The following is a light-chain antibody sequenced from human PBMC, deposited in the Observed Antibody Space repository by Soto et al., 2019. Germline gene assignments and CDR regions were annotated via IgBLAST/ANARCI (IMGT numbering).Light chain of an antibody. CDR1: QTVGVR. Sequence: ANLSASLGKRATLSGRGIQTVGVRLAWYQHKPGQAPRLLIYEASNRAAGVPGRFSGSGSGTDFSLTISSLMSEDFALYYWQQYVVSLRSYTVSHGTKVDI. CDR3: QQYVVSLRSYT. J-gene: IGKJ3*01. V-gene: IGKV3D-15*01. CDR2: EAS.